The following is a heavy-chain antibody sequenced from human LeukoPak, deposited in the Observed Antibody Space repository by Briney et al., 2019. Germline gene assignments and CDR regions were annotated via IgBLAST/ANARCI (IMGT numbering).Heavy chain of an antibody. Sequence: SETLSLTCTVSGGSISSSSYYWGWIRQPPGKGLEWIGSIYYSGSTYYNPSLKSRVTISVDTSKNQFPLKLSSVTAADTAVYYCARHSVYDYVWGSYRYPLDYWGQGTLVTVSS. CDR3: ARHSVYDYVWGSYRYPLDY. CDR2: IYYSGST. J-gene: IGHJ4*02. CDR1: GGSISSSSYY. D-gene: IGHD3-16*02. V-gene: IGHV4-39*01.